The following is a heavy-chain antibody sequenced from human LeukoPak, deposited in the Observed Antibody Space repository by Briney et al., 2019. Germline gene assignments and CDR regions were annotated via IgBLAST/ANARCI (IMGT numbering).Heavy chain of an antibody. CDR3: AKDRILGQLVPRDFDY. CDR1: GFTFSSYA. J-gene: IGHJ4*02. CDR2: ISGSGGST. D-gene: IGHD6-13*01. Sequence: GGSLRLSCAASGFTFSSYAMSWVRQAPGKGLEWVSAISGSGGSTYYADSVKGRFTISRDNSKNTLYLQMNSLRAEDTAVYYCAKDRILGQLVPRDFDYWGQGTLVTVSS. V-gene: IGHV3-23*01.